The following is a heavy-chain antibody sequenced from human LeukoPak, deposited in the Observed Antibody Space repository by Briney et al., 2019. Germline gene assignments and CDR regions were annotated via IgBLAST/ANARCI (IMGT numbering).Heavy chain of an antibody. D-gene: IGHD4/OR15-4a*01. Sequence: GGSLRLSCAASGFAFSSYSMNWVRQAPGKGLEWVSSISSSSSYIYYADSVKGRFTISRDNAKNSLYLQMNGLRAEDTAVYYCARRAGAYSHPYDYWGQGTLVTVSS. CDR1: GFAFSSYS. CDR2: ISSSSSYI. V-gene: IGHV3-21*01. J-gene: IGHJ4*02. CDR3: ARRAGAYSHPYDY.